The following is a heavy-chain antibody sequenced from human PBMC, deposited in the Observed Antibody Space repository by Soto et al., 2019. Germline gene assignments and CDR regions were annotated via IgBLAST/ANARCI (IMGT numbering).Heavy chain of an antibody. Sequence: SETLSLTCTVSGGSISSSSYYWGWIRQPPGKGLEWIGRIYYSGSTNYNPSLKSRVTISVDTSKNQFSLKLSSVTAADTAVYYCARGGYSSSGGNNYGMDVWGQGTTVTVSS. J-gene: IGHJ6*02. D-gene: IGHD6-13*01. CDR2: IYYSGST. CDR3: ARGGYSSSGGNNYGMDV. CDR1: GGSISSSSYY. V-gene: IGHV4-39*01.